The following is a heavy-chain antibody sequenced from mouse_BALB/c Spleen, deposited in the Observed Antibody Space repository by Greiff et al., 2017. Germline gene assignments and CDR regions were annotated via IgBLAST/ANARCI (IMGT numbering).Heavy chain of an antibody. Sequence: EVKLVESGGGLVQPKGSLKLSCAASGFTFNTYAMNWVRQTPGKGLEWVARIRSKSNNYASSYADSVKARFTIYRDDSQRKLYLQMNNLKTEVTAMYYFVRRGVGYYKNYGMGYGGRGTGDTVSS. J-gene: IGHJ4*01. CDR2: IRSKSNNYAS. CDR3: VRRGVGYYKNYGMGY. V-gene: IGHV10-1*02. CDR1: GFTFNTYA. D-gene: IGHD2-3*01.